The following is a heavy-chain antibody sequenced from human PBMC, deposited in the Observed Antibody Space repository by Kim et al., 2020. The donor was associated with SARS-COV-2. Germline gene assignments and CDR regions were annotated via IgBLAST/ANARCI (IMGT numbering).Heavy chain of an antibody. Sequence: GGSLRLSCAASGFTFSSYWMSWVRQAPGKGLEWVANIKQDGSEKYYVDSVKGRFTISRDNAKNSLYLQMNSLRAEDTAVYYCAREPVVVVAATRREGAKSSFDIWGRGTMVTVSS. CDR2: IKQDGSEK. V-gene: IGHV3-7*03. D-gene: IGHD2-15*01. J-gene: IGHJ3*02. CDR3: AREPVVVVAATRREGAKSSFDI. CDR1: GFTFSSYW.